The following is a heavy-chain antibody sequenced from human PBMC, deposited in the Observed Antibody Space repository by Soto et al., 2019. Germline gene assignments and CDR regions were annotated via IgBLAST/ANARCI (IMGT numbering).Heavy chain of an antibody. CDR1: GGSFSGYY. J-gene: IGHJ4*02. V-gene: IGHV4-34*01. CDR2: INHSGST. CDR3: ARGPPGVATTIDY. Sequence: SETLSLTCAVYGGSFSGYYWSWIRQPPGKGLEWIGEINHSGSTNYNPSLKSRVTIPVDTSKNQFSLKLSSVTAADTAVYYCARGPPGVATTIDYWGQGTLVTVSS. D-gene: IGHD5-12*01.